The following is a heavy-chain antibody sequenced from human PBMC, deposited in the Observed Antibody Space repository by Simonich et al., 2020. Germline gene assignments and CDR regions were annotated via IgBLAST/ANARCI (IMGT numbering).Heavy chain of an antibody. CDR3: ARDGERYCGGDCYSYFDY. D-gene: IGHD2-21*02. CDR2: ISYDGSNK. V-gene: IGHV3-30*07. J-gene: IGHJ4*02. CDR1: GFTFSSYA. Sequence: QVQLVESGGGVVQPGRSLRLSCAASGFTFSSYAMHWVRQAPGKGLEWVVVISYDGSNKYDSESVKGRFTISRDNSKNTLYLQMNSLRAEDTAVYYCARDGERYCGGDCYSYFDYWGQGTLVTVSS.